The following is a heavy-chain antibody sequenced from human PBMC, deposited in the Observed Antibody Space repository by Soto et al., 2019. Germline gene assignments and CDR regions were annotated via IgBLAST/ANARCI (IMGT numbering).Heavy chain of an antibody. CDR2: ISSSSSYI. CDR3: ARDAETYCSGGSCPTAY. V-gene: IGHV3-21*01. J-gene: IGHJ4*02. Sequence: GGSLRLSCAASGFTFSSYSMNWVRQAPGKGLEWVSSISSSSSYIYYADSVKGRFTISRDNAKNSLYLQMNSLRAEDTAVYYCARDAETYCSGGSCPTAYWGQGTLVTVSS. CDR1: GFTFSSYS. D-gene: IGHD2-15*01.